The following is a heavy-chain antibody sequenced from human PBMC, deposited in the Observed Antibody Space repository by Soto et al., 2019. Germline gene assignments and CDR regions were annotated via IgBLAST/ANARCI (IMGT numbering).Heavy chain of an antibody. V-gene: IGHV1-69*12. CDR3: ARAPVGAARPEWFDP. CDR2: IIPIFGTA. J-gene: IGHJ5*02. D-gene: IGHD6-6*01. Sequence: QVQLVQSGAEVKKPGSSVKVSCKASGGTFSSYAISWVRQAPGQGLEWMGGIIPIFGTANYAQKFQGRVTSTADESTSDACMELRSLRSEDTAVYYCARAPVGAARPEWFDPWGQGTLVTVSS. CDR1: GGTFSSYA.